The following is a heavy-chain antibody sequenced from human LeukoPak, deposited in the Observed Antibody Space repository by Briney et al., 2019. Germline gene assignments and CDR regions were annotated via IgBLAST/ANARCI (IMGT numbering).Heavy chain of an antibody. CDR2: INTDGSFT. D-gene: IGHD1-26*01. Sequence: GGSLRLSCAAAGFTFSDYWMHWVRQAPGKGLVWVSRINTDGSFTRYADSVQGRFTISRDTAKNTLFLQMNSLRAEDTAVYYCAREAKVGGALQYWGQGILVTVSS. CDR1: GFTFSDYW. V-gene: IGHV3-74*01. J-gene: IGHJ4*02. CDR3: AREAKVGGALQY.